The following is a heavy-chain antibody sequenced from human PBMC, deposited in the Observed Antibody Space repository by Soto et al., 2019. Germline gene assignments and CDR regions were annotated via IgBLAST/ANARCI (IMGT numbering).Heavy chain of an antibody. CDR1: GYSISSGYY. D-gene: IGHD6-6*01. Sequence: KPSETLSLTCAVSGYSISSGYYWGWIRQPPGKGLEWIGSIYHSGSTYYNPSLKSRVTISVDTSKNQFSLKLSSVTAADTAVYYCARVGDISSSSPTYYFDYWGQGTLVTVSS. J-gene: IGHJ4*02. CDR2: IYHSGST. V-gene: IGHV4-38-2*01. CDR3: ARVGDISSSSPTYYFDY.